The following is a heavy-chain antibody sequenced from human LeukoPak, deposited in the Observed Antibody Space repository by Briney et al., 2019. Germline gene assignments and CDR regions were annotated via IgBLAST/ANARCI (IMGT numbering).Heavy chain of an antibody. Sequence: PSETLSLTCTVSGGSISSYYWSWIRQPPGKGLEWIGYIYYSGSTNYNPSLKSRVTISVDTSKNQFSLKLSSVTAADTAVYYCAREGGIAAAGFDYWGQGTLVTVSS. J-gene: IGHJ4*02. CDR2: IYYSGST. CDR3: AREGGIAAAGFDY. D-gene: IGHD6-13*01. CDR1: GGSISSYY. V-gene: IGHV4-59*01.